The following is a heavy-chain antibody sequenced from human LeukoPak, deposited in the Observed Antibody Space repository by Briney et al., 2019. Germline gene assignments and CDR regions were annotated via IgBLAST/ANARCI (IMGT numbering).Heavy chain of an antibody. CDR2: IRYTGNT. CDR1: GDSISAYY. J-gene: IGHJ4*02. V-gene: IGHV4-59*01. CDR3: ARGGGPTVTTANLAY. D-gene: IGHD4-17*01. Sequence: SETLSLTCSVSGDSISAYYWSWIRQPPGKGLEWIGHIRYTGNTNIGNTNYNPSLKSRVTILVDTSKNQFSLSLTSLTAADTAVYYCARGGGPTVTTANLAYWGQGTLVTVSS.